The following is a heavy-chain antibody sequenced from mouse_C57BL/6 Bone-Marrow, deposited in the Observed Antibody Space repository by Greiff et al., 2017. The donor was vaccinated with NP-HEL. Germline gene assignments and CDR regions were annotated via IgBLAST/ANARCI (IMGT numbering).Heavy chain of an antibody. CDR1: GYTFTSYG. CDR3: ARPPTIVTPYWYFDV. CDR2: IYPRSGNT. V-gene: IGHV1-81*01. J-gene: IGHJ1*03. Sequence: QVQLKQSGAELARPGASVKLSCKASGYTFTSYGISWVKQRTGQGLEWIGEIYPRSGNTYYNEKFKGKATLTADKSSSTAYMELRSLTSEDSAVYFCARPPTIVTPYWYFDVWGTGTTVTVSS. D-gene: IGHD2-5*01.